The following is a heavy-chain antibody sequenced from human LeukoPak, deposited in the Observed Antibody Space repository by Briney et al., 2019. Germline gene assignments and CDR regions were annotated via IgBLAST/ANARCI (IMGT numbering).Heavy chain of an antibody. CDR2: INTDESKI. Sequence: GGSLRLSCAASGFTFSSHWMHWVRQTPGKGLVWVSRINTDESKINHADSVKGRFTISRDNAKNMLYLQMNSLRAEDTAVYYCARGGLFKYFFDYWGQGTLVTVSS. J-gene: IGHJ4*02. CDR3: ARGGLFKYFFDY. V-gene: IGHV3-74*01. D-gene: IGHD3-22*01. CDR1: GFTFSSHW.